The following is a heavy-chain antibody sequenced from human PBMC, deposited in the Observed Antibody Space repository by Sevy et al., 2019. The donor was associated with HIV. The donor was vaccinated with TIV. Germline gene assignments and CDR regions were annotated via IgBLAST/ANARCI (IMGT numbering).Heavy chain of an antibody. CDR2: ISNSGTAM. J-gene: IGHJ4*02. Sequence: GGSLRLSCAASGLTFSSYWMHWVRQAPGKGLEWISYISNSGTAMYYSDSVRGRFTISRDNARRSLYLQMNSLRAEDTAVYYCARDLPPSATTVPHFDCWGQGTLVTVFS. D-gene: IGHD4-17*01. CDR1: GLTFSSYW. CDR3: ARDLPPSATTVPHFDC. V-gene: IGHV3-48*04.